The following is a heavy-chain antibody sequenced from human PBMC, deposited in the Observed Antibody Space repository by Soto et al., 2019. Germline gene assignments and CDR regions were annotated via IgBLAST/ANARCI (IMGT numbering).Heavy chain of an antibody. CDR2: IYYSGST. D-gene: IGHD6-19*01. J-gene: IGHJ4*02. CDR1: GGSISSSSYY. Sequence: QLQLQESGPGLVKPSETLSLTCTVSGGSISSSSYYWGWIRQPPGKGLEWIGSIYYSGSTYYNPSLKSRVTISVDTSKNQFSLKLSSVTAADTAVYYCARPSGGLSSGWYYFDYWGQGTLVTVSS. V-gene: IGHV4-39*01. CDR3: ARPSGGLSSGWYYFDY.